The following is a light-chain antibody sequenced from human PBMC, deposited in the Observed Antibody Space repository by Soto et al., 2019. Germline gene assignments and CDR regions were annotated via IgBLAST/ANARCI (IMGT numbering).Light chain of an antibody. CDR3: EQYNNWPST. V-gene: IGKV3-15*01. CDR1: QRISDN. CDR2: CAS. J-gene: IGKJ1*01. Sequence: EVVLTQFPASLSVSPGESATLSCRASQRISDNLAWHQQKPGQAPRLLLYCASRRATHIAKRVSGSGSWTEFTLTFSSLQSEDLGVYDCEQYNNWPSTFGLGTNVEIK.